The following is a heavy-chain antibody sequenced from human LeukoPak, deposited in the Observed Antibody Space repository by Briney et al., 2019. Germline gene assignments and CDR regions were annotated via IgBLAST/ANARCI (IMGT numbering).Heavy chain of an antibody. CDR2: ISGSGGST. J-gene: IGHJ4*02. CDR3: AKVHLDGWELPTTYYFDY. D-gene: IGHD1-26*01. Sequence: GGSLRLSCAASGFTFSSYAMSWVRQAPGKGLEWVSAISGSGGSTYYADSVKGRFTISRDNSKNTLYLQMNSLRAEDTAVYYCAKVHLDGWELPTTYYFDYWGQGTLVTVSS. V-gene: IGHV3-23*01. CDR1: GFTFSSYA.